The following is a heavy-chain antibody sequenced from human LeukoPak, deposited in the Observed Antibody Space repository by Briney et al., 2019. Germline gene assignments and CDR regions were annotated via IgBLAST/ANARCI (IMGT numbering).Heavy chain of an antibody. CDR3: ARLRRILPNWFDP. CDR1: GYTFTGYY. J-gene: IGHJ5*02. Sequence: ASVKVSCKASGYTFTGYYMHWVRQAPGQGLEWMGWINPNSGGTNYAQKFQGRVTMTRDTSISTAYMELSRLRSDDTAVYYCARLRRILPNWFDPWGQGTLVTVFS. V-gene: IGHV1-2*02. CDR2: INPNSGGT.